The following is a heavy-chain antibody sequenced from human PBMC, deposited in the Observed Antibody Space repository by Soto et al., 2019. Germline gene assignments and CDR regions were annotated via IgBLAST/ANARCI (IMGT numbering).Heavy chain of an antibody. CDR2: IIPIFGTA. Sequence: QVQLVQSGAEVKKPGSSVKVSCKASGGTFSSYAISWVRQAPGQGLEWMGGIIPIFGTANYAQKFQGRVTITADESTSTAYMELSSLRSEDTAVYYCARVIVLAVAVPADYYYGMDVWGQGTTVTVSS. D-gene: IGHD6-19*01. J-gene: IGHJ6*02. V-gene: IGHV1-69*12. CDR1: GGTFSSYA. CDR3: ARVIVLAVAVPADYYYGMDV.